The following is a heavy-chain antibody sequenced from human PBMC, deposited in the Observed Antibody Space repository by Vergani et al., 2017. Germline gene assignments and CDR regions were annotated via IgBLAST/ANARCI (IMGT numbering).Heavy chain of an antibody. Sequence: QVQLVQSGAEVKKPGASVKVSCKASGYTFTGYYMHWVRQAPGQGLEWMGWINPNSGGTNYAQKFQGRVTMTRDTSISTAYMELSRLRSDDTAVYYCARDRIYGSGSYYNGSLGYWGQGTLVTVSS. V-gene: IGHV1-2*02. D-gene: IGHD3-10*01. CDR1: GYTFTGYY. J-gene: IGHJ4*02. CDR2: INPNSGGT. CDR3: ARDRIYGSGSYYNGSLGY.